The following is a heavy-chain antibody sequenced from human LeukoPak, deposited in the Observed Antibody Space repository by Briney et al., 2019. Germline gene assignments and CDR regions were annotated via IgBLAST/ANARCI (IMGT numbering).Heavy chain of an antibody. CDR3: ARDGNTAAMDV. CDR1: GLTFSGYW. J-gene: IGHJ6*02. V-gene: IGHV3-7*01. CDR2: IKEDGSEK. Sequence: GGSLRLSCAVSGLTFSGYWMSWVRQAPGKGLEWVANIKEDGSEKYYVDSVKGRFTISRDNAKNSLYLQMNSLRAEDTAVYYCARDGNTAAMDVWGQGTTVTVSS. D-gene: IGHD5-18*01.